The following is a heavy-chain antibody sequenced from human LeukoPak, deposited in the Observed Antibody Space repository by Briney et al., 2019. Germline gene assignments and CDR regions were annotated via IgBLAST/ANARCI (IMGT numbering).Heavy chain of an antibody. CDR2: IYYSGST. J-gene: IGHJ3*02. V-gene: IGHV4-59*01. CDR3: ARYYYEPYDAFDI. D-gene: IGHD3-22*01. Sequence: SETLSLTCTVSGGSISSYYWSWIRQPPGKGLEWIGYIYYSGSTNYNPSLKSRVTISVDTSKNQFSLKLSSVTAADTAVYYCARYYYEPYDAFDIWGQGTMVTVSS. CDR1: GGSISSYY.